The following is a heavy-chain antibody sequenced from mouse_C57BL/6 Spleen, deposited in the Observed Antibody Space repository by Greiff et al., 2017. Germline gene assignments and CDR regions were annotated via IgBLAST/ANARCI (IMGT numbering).Heavy chain of an antibody. Sequence: QVQLQQSGAELVKPGASVKISCKASGYAFSSYWMNWVKQRPGKGLEWIGQIYPGDGDTNYNGKVKGKATLTADKSSSTAYMQLSSLTSEDSAVYFCARGITTVPDYYAMDYWGQGTSVTVSS. D-gene: IGHD1-1*01. CDR1: GYAFSSYW. CDR3: ARGITTVPDYYAMDY. J-gene: IGHJ4*01. V-gene: IGHV1-80*01. CDR2: IYPGDGDT.